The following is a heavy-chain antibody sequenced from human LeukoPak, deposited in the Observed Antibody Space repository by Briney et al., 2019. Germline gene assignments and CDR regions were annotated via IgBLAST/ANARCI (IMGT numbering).Heavy chain of an antibody. Sequence: SVKVSCKTSGGTFSSYAISWVRQAPGQGLEWMGGIIPIFGTANYAQKFQGRVTITTDESTSTAYMELSSLRSEDTAVYYCARESDYDYVWGSSTSWGQGTLVTVSS. CDR3: ARESDYDYVWGSSTS. D-gene: IGHD3-16*01. CDR2: IIPIFGTA. J-gene: IGHJ4*02. V-gene: IGHV1-69*05. CDR1: GGTFSSYA.